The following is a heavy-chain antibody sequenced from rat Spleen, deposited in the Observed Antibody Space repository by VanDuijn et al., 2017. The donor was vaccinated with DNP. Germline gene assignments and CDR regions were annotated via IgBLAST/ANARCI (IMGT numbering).Heavy chain of an antibody. D-gene: IGHD4-1*01. CDR1: GFSLTNYH. CDR3: ARDWDGYNIDY. Sequence: QVQLKESGPGLVQPSQTLSLTCTVSGFSLTNYHVDWVRQPPGKGLEWMGRLQSDGNTDYNSVLKSRLSISRDTSKSQVFLRMNSLQTEDTATYYCARDWDGYNIDYWGQGVMVTVSS. CDR2: LQSDGNT. J-gene: IGHJ2*01. V-gene: IGHV2-27*01.